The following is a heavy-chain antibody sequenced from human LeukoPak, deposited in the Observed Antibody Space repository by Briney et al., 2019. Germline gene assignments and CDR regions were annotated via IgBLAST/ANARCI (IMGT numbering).Heavy chain of an antibody. Sequence: GGSLRLSCAASGFTVTRNFMSWVRQAPGKGLEWVSVIYSNGNTYYADSVKGRFTVSRDTSKNTMSLQMNSLRGEDTAVYYCARGGSDDWKRFDSWGQGTLVTVSP. CDR3: ARGGSDDWKRFDS. J-gene: IGHJ4*02. CDR1: GFTVTRNF. V-gene: IGHV3-53*01. D-gene: IGHD1-1*01. CDR2: IYSNGNT.